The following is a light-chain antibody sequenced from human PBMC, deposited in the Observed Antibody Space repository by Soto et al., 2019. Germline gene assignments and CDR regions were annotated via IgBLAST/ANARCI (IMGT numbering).Light chain of an antibody. J-gene: IGKJ5*01. CDR2: DAS. CDR3: QQFLSYPIT. Sequence: IQLTQSPASLSASVGERVTITCRASQDIRGALAWYQQSPGEAPQLLIYDASTLESGVPSRFSGSSSGTHFALTISRLQPEDFATYYCQQFLSYPITFGQGTRLEL. CDR1: QDIRGA. V-gene: IGKV1-13*02.